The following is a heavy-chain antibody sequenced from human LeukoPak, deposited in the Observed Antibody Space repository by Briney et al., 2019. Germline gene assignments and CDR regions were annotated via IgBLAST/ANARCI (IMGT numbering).Heavy chain of an antibody. CDR3: ASTPASIAAAGYYYYYGMDV. CDR1: GGSISSSSSIC. Sequence: SETLSLACAVSGGSISSSSSICWTWVRQPPGEGLEWIGEIYHNGATNYNPSLKSRVTMLLDKSKNQFFLKLNSVTAADTAVYYCASTPASIAAAGYYYYYGMDVWGQGTTVTVSS. D-gene: IGHD6-13*01. CDR2: IYHNGAT. J-gene: IGHJ6*02. V-gene: IGHV4-4*02.